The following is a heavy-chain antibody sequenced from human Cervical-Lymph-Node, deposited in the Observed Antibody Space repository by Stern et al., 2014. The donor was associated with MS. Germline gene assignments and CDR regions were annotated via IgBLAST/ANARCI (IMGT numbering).Heavy chain of an antibody. CDR1: EYTFTYFF. CDR3: TSARNTAFDI. Sequence: VQLVESGAEVKKPGASVKVSCKASEYTFTYFFIHWVRQAPGQGLEWMGVINSGGFTTYSPKFQGRFTMTRDTSTSTVHMDLTSLTSEDTAVYYCTSARNTAFDIWGQGTLVTVS. CDR2: INSGGFT. V-gene: IGHV1-46*03. J-gene: IGHJ3*02.